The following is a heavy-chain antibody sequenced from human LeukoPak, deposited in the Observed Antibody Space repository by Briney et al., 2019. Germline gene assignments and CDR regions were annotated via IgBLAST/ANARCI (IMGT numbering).Heavy chain of an antibody. Sequence: SETLSLTCTVSGGSISSSSYYWGWIRQPPGKGLEWIGSIYYSGSTYYNPSLKSRVTISVDTSKNQFSLKLSSVTAADTAVYYCARDTLYSSSHFDYWGQGTLVTVSS. CDR2: IYYSGST. CDR3: ARDTLYSSSHFDY. CDR1: GGSISSSSYY. J-gene: IGHJ4*02. V-gene: IGHV4-39*07. D-gene: IGHD6-13*01.